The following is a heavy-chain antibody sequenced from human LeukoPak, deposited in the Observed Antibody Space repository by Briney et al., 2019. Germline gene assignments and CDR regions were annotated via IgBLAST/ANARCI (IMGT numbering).Heavy chain of an antibody. Sequence: PGGSLRLSCAASGFTFSDYWMSWVRQTPGKGLEWVANIKHDGSDKYYVDSVKGRFTLSRDNAKNSLYLQLNSLRPEDTAVYYCARAGVRGILRPIDYWGQGTLVTVSS. D-gene: IGHD3-10*01. CDR3: ARAGVRGILRPIDY. CDR1: GFTFSDYW. J-gene: IGHJ4*02. V-gene: IGHV3-7*04. CDR2: IKHDGSDK.